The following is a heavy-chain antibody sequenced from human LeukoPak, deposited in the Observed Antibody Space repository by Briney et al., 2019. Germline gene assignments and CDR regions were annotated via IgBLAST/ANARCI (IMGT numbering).Heavy chain of an antibody. CDR3: ASILSDYDAFDI. J-gene: IGHJ3*02. Sequence: PSETLSLTCTVSGGSISSGDYYWSWIRQPPGKGLEWIGYIYYSGSTYYNQSLKSRVTISVDPSKNQFSLKLSSVTAADTAVYYCASILSDYDAFDIWGQGTMVTVSS. V-gene: IGHV4-30-4*01. D-gene: IGHD3-9*01. CDR2: IYYSGST. CDR1: GGSISSGDYY.